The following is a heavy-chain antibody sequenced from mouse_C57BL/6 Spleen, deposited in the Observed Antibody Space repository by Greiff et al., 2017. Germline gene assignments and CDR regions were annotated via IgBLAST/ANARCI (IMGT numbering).Heavy chain of an antibody. V-gene: IGHV1-5*01. CDR3: TRGEFYAMDY. J-gene: IGHJ4*01. CDR2: IYPGNSDT. Sequence: EVQLQQSGTVLARPGASVKMSCKTSGYTFTSYWMHWVKQRPGQGLEWIGAIYPGNSDTSYNQKFKGKATLTAVTSASTAYMELSSLTNEDSAVYYCTRGEFYAMDYWGQGTSVTVSS. CDR1: GYTFTSYW.